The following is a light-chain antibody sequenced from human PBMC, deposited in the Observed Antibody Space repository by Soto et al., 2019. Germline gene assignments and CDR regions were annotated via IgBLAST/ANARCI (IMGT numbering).Light chain of an antibody. J-gene: IGKJ1*01. CDR3: QHYNSYSEA. V-gene: IGKV1-5*03. CDR1: QTISSW. CDR2: KAS. Sequence: DIQMTQSPSTLSGSVGDRVTITCRASQTISSWLAWYQQKPGKAPKLLIYKASTLKSGAPSRLSGSGSGTEFTLTISSLQPDDFATYYCQHYNSYSEAFGQGTKVEL.